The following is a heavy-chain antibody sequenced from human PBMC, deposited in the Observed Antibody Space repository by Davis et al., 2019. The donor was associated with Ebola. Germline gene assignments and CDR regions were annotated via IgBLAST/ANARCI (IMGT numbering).Heavy chain of an antibody. Sequence: PGGSLRLSCAASGFTFSNYWMHWVRQAPGKGLVWVSRINSDGSSTNYADSVKGRFTISRDNAKNTLYLQMNSLRAEDTAVYYCARLIRFPGIGTDVWGQGTTVIVSS. CDR3: ARLIRFPGIGTDV. V-gene: IGHV3-74*01. D-gene: IGHD1-14*01. CDR1: GFTFSNYW. CDR2: INSDGSST. J-gene: IGHJ6*02.